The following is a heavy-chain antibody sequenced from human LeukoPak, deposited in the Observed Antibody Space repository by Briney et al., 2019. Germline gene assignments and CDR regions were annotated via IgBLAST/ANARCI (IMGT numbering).Heavy chain of an antibody. D-gene: IGHD2-2*02. J-gene: IGHJ6*03. CDR2: IKPKSGDT. V-gene: IGHV1-2*02. Sequence: ASVKVSCKASGYTFTDYYVHWVRQAPGQGLEWMGWIKPKSGDTDYAQKFQGRVTLTRDTSISTAYMELSSLRSDDTAVYFCAREVIPTYYYMDVWGKGTTGTVSS. CDR3: AREVIPTYYYMDV. CDR1: GYTFTDYY.